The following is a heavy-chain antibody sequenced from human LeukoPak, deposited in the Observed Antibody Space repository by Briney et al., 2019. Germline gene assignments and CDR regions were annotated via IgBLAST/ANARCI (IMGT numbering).Heavy chain of an antibody. J-gene: IGHJ6*03. V-gene: IGHV3-11*01. Sequence: GGSLRLSCAASGFTFSDYYMSWIRQAPGKGLEWVSYISSSGSPIYYADSVKGRFTISRDNAKNSLYLQMNSLRAEDTAVYYCARLRSSSFYYYYMDVWGKGTTVTVSS. CDR3: ARLRSSSFYYYYMDV. CDR1: GFTFSDYY. CDR2: ISSSGSPI. D-gene: IGHD6-6*01.